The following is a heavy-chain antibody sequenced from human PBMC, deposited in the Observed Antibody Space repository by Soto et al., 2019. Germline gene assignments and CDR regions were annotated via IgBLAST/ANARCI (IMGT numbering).Heavy chain of an antibody. J-gene: IGHJ5*02. CDR3: ARQDIVVVVAATAGDWFDP. CDR1: GCSISSSSYY. Sequence: SETLSLTCTVSGCSISSSSYYWGWIRQPPGKGLEWIGSIYYSGSTYYNPSLKSRVTISVDTSKNQFSLKLSSVTAADTAVYYCARQDIVVVVAATAGDWFDPWGQGTLVTVS. V-gene: IGHV4-39*01. CDR2: IYYSGST. D-gene: IGHD2-15*01.